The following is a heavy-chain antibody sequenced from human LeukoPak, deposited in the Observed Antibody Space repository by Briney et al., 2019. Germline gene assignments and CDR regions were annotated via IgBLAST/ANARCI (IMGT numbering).Heavy chain of an antibody. CDR1: GFTFSNYW. J-gene: IGHJ4*02. V-gene: IGHV3-74*01. Sequence: PGGSLRLSCAASGFTFSNYWMHWVRQAPGVGLVCVSRINGDVRSTNYADSVKGRFTISRDNAKNTLYLQMNSVRAEDTAVYYCVRRSVAGGFFDYWGQGTLVTVSS. D-gene: IGHD6-19*01. CDR3: VRRSVAGGFFDY. CDR2: INGDVRST.